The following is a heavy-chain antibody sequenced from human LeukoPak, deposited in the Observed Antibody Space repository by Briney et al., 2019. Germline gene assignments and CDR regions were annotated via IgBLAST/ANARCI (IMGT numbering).Heavy chain of an antibody. J-gene: IGHJ4*02. CDR3: ARAGGSYFLPFDY. CDR1: GFALSDYY. D-gene: IGHD3-9*01. Sequence: GGSLRLSCAASGFALSDYYMSWIRQAPGRGLEWVSSISFSGSIIYYADSVKGRFTISRDNAKNSLFLQMSSLRAEDTAVYFCARAGGSYFLPFDYWRQGTLATVSS. CDR2: ISFSGSII. V-gene: IGHV3-11*01.